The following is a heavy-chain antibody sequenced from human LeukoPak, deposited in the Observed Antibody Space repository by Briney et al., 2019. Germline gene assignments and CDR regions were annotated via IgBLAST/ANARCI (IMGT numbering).Heavy chain of an antibody. J-gene: IGHJ3*02. CDR3: ARVGYCSSTSCSGDAFDI. CDR2: IYTSGST. V-gene: IGHV4-4*07. Sequence: SETLSLTCTVSGGSISSYYWSWIRQPAGKGLEWIGRIYTSGSTNYNPSLKSRVTMSVDTSKNQFSLKLSSVTAADTAVYCCARVGYCSSTSCSGDAFDIWGQGTMVTVSS. CDR1: GGSISSYY. D-gene: IGHD2-2*01.